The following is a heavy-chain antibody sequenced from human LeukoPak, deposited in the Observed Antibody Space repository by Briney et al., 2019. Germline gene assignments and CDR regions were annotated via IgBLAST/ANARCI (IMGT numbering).Heavy chain of an antibody. CDR2: IYYTGST. J-gene: IGHJ1*01. Sequence: SETLSLTCSVSGGSISSSFYYWDWIRQPPGKGLEWLGSIYYTGSTYYNPSLKSRVTISVDTSKNLYSLRLSSATAADTAVYYCARRDFGDYGQYFQYWGQGTLVIVSS. CDR1: GGSISSSFYY. CDR3: ARRDFGDYGQYFQY. V-gene: IGHV4-39*01. D-gene: IGHD4-17*01.